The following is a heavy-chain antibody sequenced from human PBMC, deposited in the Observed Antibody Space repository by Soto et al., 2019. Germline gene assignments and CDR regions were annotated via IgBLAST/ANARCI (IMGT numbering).Heavy chain of an antibody. CDR3: AREATHCSGGSCPNWFDP. V-gene: IGHV3-7*03. Sequence: GWSLRLSCASSVFTFISYWMSWVRQAPGKGLEWVANIKQDGSEKYYVDSVKGRFTISRDNAKNSLYLQMNSLRAEDTAVYYCAREATHCSGGSCPNWFDPWGQGTLVTVSS. D-gene: IGHD2-15*01. CDR1: VFTFISYW. J-gene: IGHJ5*02. CDR2: IKQDGSEK.